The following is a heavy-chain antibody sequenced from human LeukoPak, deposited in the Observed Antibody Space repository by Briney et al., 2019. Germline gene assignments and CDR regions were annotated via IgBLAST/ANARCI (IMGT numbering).Heavy chain of an antibody. Sequence: PGGSLRLPCAASGFTFSSYGMHWVRQAPGKGLEWVGRARNKPKGYTTVYAASVKGRFTISRDDSKDSLYLQMNSLKTDDTAVYYCATVEGNYGHWGQGTLVTVSS. CDR1: GFTFSSYG. J-gene: IGHJ1*01. V-gene: IGHV3-72*01. CDR2: ARNKPKGYTT. CDR3: ATVEGNYGH. D-gene: IGHD1-7*01.